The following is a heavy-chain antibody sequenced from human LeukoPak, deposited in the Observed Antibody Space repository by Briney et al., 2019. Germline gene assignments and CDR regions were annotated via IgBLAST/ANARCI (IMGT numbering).Heavy chain of an antibody. J-gene: IGHJ3*02. CDR3: ARGCSSTSCNDAFDI. CDR1: GGTFSSYA. CDR2: IIPIFGTA. V-gene: IGHV1-69*01. D-gene: IGHD2-2*01. Sequence: ASVKVSCXASGGTFSSYAISWVRQATGQGLEWMGGIIPIFGTAHYAQKFQGRVTITADESTSTAYMELSSLRSEDTAVYYCARGCSSTSCNDAFDIWGQGTMVTVSS.